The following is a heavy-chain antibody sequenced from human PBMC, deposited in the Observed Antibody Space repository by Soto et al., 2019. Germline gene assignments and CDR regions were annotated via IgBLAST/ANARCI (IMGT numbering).Heavy chain of an antibody. D-gene: IGHD2-2*01. V-gene: IGHV4-4*02. J-gene: IGHJ6*02. CDR3: ARAVYCTTANCWDDCHYYNIDG. Sequence: PSETLSLTCFVSGDSINNTYWWIWVRQAPEQGLEWFGEIYPTGGRSYMPSLRGRITLSVDTSKNQFSLKLTSVTAADTAVYYCARAVYCTTANCWDDCHYYNIDGRGQGTAVTVSS. CDR2: IYPTGGR. CDR1: GDSINNTYW.